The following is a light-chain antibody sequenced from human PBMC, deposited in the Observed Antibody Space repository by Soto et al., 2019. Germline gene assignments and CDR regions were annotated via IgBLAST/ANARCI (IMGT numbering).Light chain of an antibody. J-gene: IGKJ2*01. Sequence: IVMTHSASTLSVSPWERASLSCRATQSVSSNLAWYQQKPGQAPRLLTYRASTRATGIPARLSGSVSGQEFTLTIRSLQSEEFAVYYCEQYSNWPSYTFGQVTRVDI. CDR1: QSVSSN. CDR2: RAS. CDR3: EQYSNWPSYT. V-gene: IGKV3-15*01.